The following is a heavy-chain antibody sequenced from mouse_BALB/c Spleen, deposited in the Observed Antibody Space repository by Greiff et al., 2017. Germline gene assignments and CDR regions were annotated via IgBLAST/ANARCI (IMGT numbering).Heavy chain of an antibody. V-gene: IGHV3-6*02. CDR2: ISYDGSN. D-gene: IGHD1-1*01. CDR1: GYSITSGYY. Sequence: ESGPGLVKPSQSLSLTCSVTGYSITSGYYWNWIRQFPGNKLEWMGYISYDGSNNYNPSLKNRISITRDTSKNQFFLKLNSVTTEDTATYYCARDSYGRAWFAYWGQGTLVTVSA. CDR3: ARDSYGRAWFAY. J-gene: IGHJ3*01.